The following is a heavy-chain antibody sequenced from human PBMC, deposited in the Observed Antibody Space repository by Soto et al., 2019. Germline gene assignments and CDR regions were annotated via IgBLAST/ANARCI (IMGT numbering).Heavy chain of an antibody. V-gene: IGHV1-45*02. Sequence: QMQLVQSGAEVKKTGSSVTVSCKALGNTFTYRYLHWVRQAPGQALEWMGWITPFSGDVHYAQKFKERVTITRDRSINTAYVQMSSLRSEDTAMYFCAGGGAGSGPFTWELPDHWGQGTLVTVSS. D-gene: IGHD1-26*01. CDR1: GNTFTYRY. J-gene: IGHJ4*02. CDR3: AGGGAGSGPFTWELPDH. CDR2: ITPFSGDV.